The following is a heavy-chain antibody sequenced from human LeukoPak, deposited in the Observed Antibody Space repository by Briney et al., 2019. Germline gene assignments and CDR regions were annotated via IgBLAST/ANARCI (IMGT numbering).Heavy chain of an antibody. CDR2: INPSGGGT. D-gene: IGHD3-22*01. J-gene: IGHJ5*02. CDR3: ARVWYYDSSGYKKDSWFDP. CDR1: GYTFTNYY. V-gene: IGHV1-2*02. Sequence: ASVKVSCKASGYTFTNYYIHWVRQAPGQGLEWMGIINPSGGGTNYAQKFQGRVTMTRDTSISTAYMELSRLRSDDTAVYYCARVWYYDSSGYKKDSWFDPWGQGTLVTVSS.